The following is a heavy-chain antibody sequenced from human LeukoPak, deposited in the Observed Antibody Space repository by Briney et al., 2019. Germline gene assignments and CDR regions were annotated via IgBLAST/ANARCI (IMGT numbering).Heavy chain of an antibody. D-gene: IGHD3-16*01. J-gene: IGHJ4*02. V-gene: IGHV3-53*01. CDR3: ARDWGSGRDY. CDR1: GFTLSSNY. CDR2: IYSGGST. Sequence: SGGSLRLSCAASGFTLSSNYMSWVRQAPGKGLEWVSVIYSGGSTYYADSVKGRFTICRDNSKNTLYLQMNSLRAEDTDVYYCARDWGSGRDYWGQGTLVTVSS.